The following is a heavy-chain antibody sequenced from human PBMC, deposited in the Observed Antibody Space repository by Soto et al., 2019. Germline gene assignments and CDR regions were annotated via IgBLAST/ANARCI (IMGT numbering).Heavy chain of an antibody. Sequence: QVQLQESGPGLVKPSDTLSLSCTVSGGSISSYYWNWIRQPAGKGLEWIGRIYSSGATNYNPSLKSRVTMSTDTSTNHFSLRLTSVTPADTAVYYCAREHKVVNDFEFWGQGIQVTVSS. V-gene: IGHV4-4*07. CDR3: AREHKVVNDFEF. CDR2: IYSSGAT. D-gene: IGHD2-15*01. CDR1: GGSISSYY. J-gene: IGHJ4*02.